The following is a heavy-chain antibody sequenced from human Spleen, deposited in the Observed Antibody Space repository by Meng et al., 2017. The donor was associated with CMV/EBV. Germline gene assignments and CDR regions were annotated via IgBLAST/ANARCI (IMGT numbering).Heavy chain of an antibody. CDR3: ARLGSDYYYGDY. CDR2: IHPSDSNT. V-gene: IGHV5-51*01. CDR1: GYNFASYW. Sequence: SCQVSGYNFASYWIAWVRQMPGKGLEWMGIIHPSDSNTKHSPSFQGQVTISADKSISTAYVHWSSLKASDTAMYYCARLGSDYYYGDYWGQGTLVTVSS. J-gene: IGHJ4*02. D-gene: IGHD3-22*01.